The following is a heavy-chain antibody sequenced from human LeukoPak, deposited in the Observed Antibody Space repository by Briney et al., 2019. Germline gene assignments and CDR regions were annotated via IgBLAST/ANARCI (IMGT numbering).Heavy chain of an antibody. CDR1: GYSITCYW. CDR3: ARQSSSSSAFDY. V-gene: IGHV5-51*01. J-gene: IGHJ4*02. CDR2: NYHGDYDT. D-gene: IGHD6-6*01. Sequence: GAALKICCKGSGYSITCYWNGLGRQIPGKVVEWMGINYHGDYDTRYSPSFQGQVTISADKSISTAYLKWSSLKASDTAMYYCARQSSSSSAFDYWGQGTLVTVSS.